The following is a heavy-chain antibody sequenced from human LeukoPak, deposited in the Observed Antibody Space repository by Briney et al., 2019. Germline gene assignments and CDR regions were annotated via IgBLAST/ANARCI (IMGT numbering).Heavy chain of an antibody. D-gene: IGHD2-2*01. J-gene: IGHJ4*02. CDR1: RGTFSDYY. V-gene: IGHV3-11*04. CDR3: ARSILPAANAIDY. CDR2: MSSSGSNI. Sequence: PGGSLRLSCAASRGTFSDYYMNWIRQAPGKGLEWISYMSSSGSNISYADSVTGRLTDSRDNAKNSLYLQMDSLRAEDTAVYYCARSILPAANAIDYWGQGTLLTVSS.